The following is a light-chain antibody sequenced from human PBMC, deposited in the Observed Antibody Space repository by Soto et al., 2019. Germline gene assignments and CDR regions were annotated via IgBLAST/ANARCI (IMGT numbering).Light chain of an antibody. Sequence: QSSLTQPASVSGSPGQSITISCTGTSSDFGGYKYVSWYQQHPGKAPKLMIYEVSHRPSGVSNRFSASKSANTASLTISGLKAEDEADYYCSSYTSSSTPYVFGTGTKSPS. CDR3: SSYTSSSTPYV. V-gene: IGLV2-14*01. CDR2: EVS. CDR1: SSDFGGYKY. J-gene: IGLJ1*01.